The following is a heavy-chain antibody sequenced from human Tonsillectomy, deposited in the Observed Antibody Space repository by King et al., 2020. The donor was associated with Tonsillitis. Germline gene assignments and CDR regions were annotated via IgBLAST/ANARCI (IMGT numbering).Heavy chain of an antibody. CDR3: ARTPGLVHAFDI. CDR2: IYPGDSDT. J-gene: IGHJ3*02. CDR1: GYSFTDYW. D-gene: IGHD1-26*01. Sequence: VQLVESGAEVREPGESLKISCTGSGYSFTDYWIGWVRQMPGKGLEWMGIIYPGDSDTRYSPSFQGQVTISADKSISTAYLQWSSLKASDTAMYYCARTPGLVHAFDIWGQXTMVTVSS. V-gene: IGHV5-51*01.